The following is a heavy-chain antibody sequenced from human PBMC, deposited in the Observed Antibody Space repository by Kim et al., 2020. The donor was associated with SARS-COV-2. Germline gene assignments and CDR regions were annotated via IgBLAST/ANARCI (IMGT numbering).Heavy chain of an antibody. Sequence: FFYADSVEGRFTISRDNAKNSLYLQMNSLRVGDTALYFCARHDYGEMYFDLWGQGTLVTVSS. J-gene: IGHJ4*02. CDR2: F. CDR3: ARHDYGEMYFDL. V-gene: IGHV3-21*01. D-gene: IGHD4-17*01.